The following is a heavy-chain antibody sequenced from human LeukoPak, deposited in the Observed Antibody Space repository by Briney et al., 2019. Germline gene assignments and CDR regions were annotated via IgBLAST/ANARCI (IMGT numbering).Heavy chain of an antibody. Sequence: GASVKVSCKAPGYTFTSYGISWVRQAPGQGLEWMGWISAYNGNTNYAQKLQGRVTMTTDTSTSTAYMELRSLRSDDTAVYYCARQGRAVYYYGSGEPIDYWGQGTLVTVSS. CDR2: ISAYNGNT. CDR3: ARQGRAVYYYGSGEPIDY. V-gene: IGHV1-18*01. CDR1: GYTFTSYG. J-gene: IGHJ4*02. D-gene: IGHD3-10*01.